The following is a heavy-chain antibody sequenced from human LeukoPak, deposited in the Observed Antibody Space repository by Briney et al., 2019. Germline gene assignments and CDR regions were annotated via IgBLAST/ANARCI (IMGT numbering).Heavy chain of an antibody. CDR1: GGSIRSYY. D-gene: IGHD4-17*01. V-gene: IGHV4-39*01. J-gene: IGHJ3*02. CDR2: IHYTGRA. Sequence: SETLSLTCTVSGGSIRSYYWVWIRQPPGKGLECIASIHYTGRAYYNPSLKSRATISADTSKNHFSLKLSSVTAADTAVYYCARHFDNGDYKKTFDIWGQGTMVTVSS. CDR3: ARHFDNGDYKKTFDI.